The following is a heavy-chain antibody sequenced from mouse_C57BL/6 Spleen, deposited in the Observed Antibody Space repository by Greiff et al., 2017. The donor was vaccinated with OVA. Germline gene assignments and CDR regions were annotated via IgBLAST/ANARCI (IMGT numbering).Heavy chain of an antibody. Sequence: VQLQQPGAELVKPGASVKLSCKASGYTFTSYWMHWVKQRPGQGLEWIGMIHPNSGSTNYNEKFKSKATLTVDKSSSTAYMQLSSLTSEDSAVYYCARKGDYDYGYDAMDYWGQGTSVTVSS. J-gene: IGHJ4*01. CDR3: ARKGDYDYGYDAMDY. CDR1: GYTFTSYW. CDR2: IHPNSGST. D-gene: IGHD2-4*01. V-gene: IGHV1-64*01.